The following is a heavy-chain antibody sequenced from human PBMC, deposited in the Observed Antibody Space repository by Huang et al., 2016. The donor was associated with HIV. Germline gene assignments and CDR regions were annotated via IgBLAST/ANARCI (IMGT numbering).Heavy chain of an antibody. D-gene: IGHD3-10*01. CDR2: SYYSGST. V-gene: IGHV4-39*01. Sequence: QLQLQESGPGLVKPSETLSLTCTVSGGSIRSDNYYWGWIRQPPGKGLEWIGSSYYSGSTYYNPALKSRFTITGDTSKNQFSLKMRSVTAADTAVYYCARLPGSITMIRGVITDPYWGQGTLVTVSS. J-gene: IGHJ4*02. CDR1: GGSIRSDNYY. CDR3: ARLPGSITMIRGVITDPY.